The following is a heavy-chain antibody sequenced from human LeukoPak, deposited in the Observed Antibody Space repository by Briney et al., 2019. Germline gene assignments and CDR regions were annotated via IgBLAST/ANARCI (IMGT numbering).Heavy chain of an antibody. D-gene: IGHD5-18*01. J-gene: IGHJ4*02. Sequence: SETLSLTCTVSGGSISSGDYYWSWIRQPPGKGLEWIGYIYYSGSTYYNPSLKSRVTISVDTSKSQFSLKLSSVTAADTAVYYCARAALQLWLHPDYWGQGTLVTVSS. CDR1: GGSISSGDYY. CDR3: ARAALQLWLHPDY. CDR2: IYYSGST. V-gene: IGHV4-30-4*08.